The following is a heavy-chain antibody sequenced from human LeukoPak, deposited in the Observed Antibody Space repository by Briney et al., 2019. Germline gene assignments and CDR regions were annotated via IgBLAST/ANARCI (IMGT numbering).Heavy chain of an antibody. D-gene: IGHD3-10*01. CDR1: GFTFSSYN. CDR2: ISSSSSYI. Sequence: GGSLRLSCAASGFTFSSYNMNWVRQAPGKGLEWVSSISSSSSYIYYADSVKGRFTISRDNAKNSLYLQMNSLRAEDTAVYYCARDSIRTSGNQNYFDSWAREPWSPSPQ. V-gene: IGHV3-21*01. CDR3: ARDSIRTSGNQNYFDS. J-gene: IGHJ4*02.